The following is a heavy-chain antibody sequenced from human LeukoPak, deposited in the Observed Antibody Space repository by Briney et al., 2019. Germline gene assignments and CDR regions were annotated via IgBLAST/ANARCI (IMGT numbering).Heavy chain of an antibody. CDR3: ARDSSSGWYREYYFDY. D-gene: IGHD6-19*01. J-gene: IGHJ4*02. Sequence: SETLSLTCTVSGGSISSYYWSWIRQPPGKGLEWIGYIYYSGSTNYNSSLKSRVTISVDTSKNQFSLKLSSVTAADTAVYYCARDSSSGWYREYYFDYWGQGTLVTVSS. V-gene: IGHV4-59*01. CDR1: GGSISSYY. CDR2: IYYSGST.